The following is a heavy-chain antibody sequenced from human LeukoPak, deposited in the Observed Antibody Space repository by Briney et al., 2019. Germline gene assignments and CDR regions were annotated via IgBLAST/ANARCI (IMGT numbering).Heavy chain of an antibody. J-gene: IGHJ4*02. CDR1: GGSISSSSYY. Sequence: KASETQSLTCTVSGGSISSSSYYWGWIRQPPAKGLEWIGSIYYSGSTYYNPSLKSRVTISVDTSKNQFSLKLSSVTAADTAVYYCARDLCSGVSGYDYWGQGTLVTVSS. CDR2: IYYSGST. V-gene: IGHV4-39*07. CDR3: ARDLCSGVSGYDY. D-gene: IGHD2-15*01.